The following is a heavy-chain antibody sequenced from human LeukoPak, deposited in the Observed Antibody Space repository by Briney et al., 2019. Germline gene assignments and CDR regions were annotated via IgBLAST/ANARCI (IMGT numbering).Heavy chain of an antibody. CDR2: IYTSGST. CDR3: AREYHDYSTGLRTDSHAFDS. J-gene: IGHJ3*02. D-gene: IGHD4-11*01. Sequence: SETLSLTCTVSGGSISSYYWSWIRQPAGKGLEWIGRIYTSGSTNYNPSLKSRVTMSVDTSKNQFSLKLSSVTAADTAVYYCAREYHDYSTGLRTDSHAFDSWGHGTMVTVSS. CDR1: GGSISSYY. V-gene: IGHV4-4*07.